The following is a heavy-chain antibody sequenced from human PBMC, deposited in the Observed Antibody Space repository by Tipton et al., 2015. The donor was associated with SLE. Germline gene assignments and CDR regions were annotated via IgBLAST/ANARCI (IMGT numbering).Heavy chain of an antibody. Sequence: SLRLSCAASGFTFSTYSMNWVRQAPGKGLEWVSSISSSSRYIYYADSVKGRFTVSRDNAKNSLYLQMNSLRAEDTAVYFCAREDHATYVYWGQGTVVAVYS. CDR3: AREDHATYVY. CDR1: GFTFSTYS. CDR2: ISSSSRYI. D-gene: IGHD5-12*01. J-gene: IGHJ4*02. V-gene: IGHV3-21*01.